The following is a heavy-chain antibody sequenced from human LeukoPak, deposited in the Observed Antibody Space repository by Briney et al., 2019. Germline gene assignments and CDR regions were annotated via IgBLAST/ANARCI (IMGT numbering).Heavy chain of an antibody. CDR2: ISSSGSTI. CDR1: GFPFISYE. D-gene: IGHD6-19*01. J-gene: IGHJ5*02. V-gene: IGHV3-48*03. Sequence: GGSLRLSCAASGFPFISYEMNWVRQAPGKGLEWVSYISSSGSTIYYADSVKGRFPISRDNAKSSLYLQMNSLRAEDTAIYYCARDLGSGNWFDTWGQGTLVTVSS. CDR3: ARDLGSGNWFDT.